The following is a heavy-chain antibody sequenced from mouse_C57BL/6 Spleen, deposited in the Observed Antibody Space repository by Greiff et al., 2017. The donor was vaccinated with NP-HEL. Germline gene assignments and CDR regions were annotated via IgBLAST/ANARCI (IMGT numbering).Heavy chain of an antibody. CDR3: GNYGSSEGYYAMDY. CDR1: GFTFSSYG. J-gene: IGHJ4*01. CDR2: ISSGGSYT. V-gene: IGHV5-6*01. Sequence: EVQRVESGGDLVKPGGSLKLSCAASGFTFSSYGMSWVRQTPDKRLEWVATISSGGSYTYYPDSVKGRFTISRDNAKNTLYLQMSSLKSEDTAMYYCGNYGSSEGYYAMDYWGQGTSVTVSS. D-gene: IGHD1-1*01.